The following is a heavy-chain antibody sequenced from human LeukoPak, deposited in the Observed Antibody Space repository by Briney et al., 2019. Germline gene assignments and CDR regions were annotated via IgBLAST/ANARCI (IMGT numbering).Heavy chain of an antibody. J-gene: IGHJ6*03. CDR3: AKLGGVSNWDYAGLNYMDV. D-gene: IGHD1-7*01. CDR1: GFTFNSYT. Sequence: PGGSLRLSCAASGFTFNSYTMSWVRQAPGKGLEWVSAMSCGRANTYYADSVKGRFTISRDNTKNTLYLQMNSLRTEDTAVYYCAKLGGVSNWDYAGLNYMDVRGKGPTVTVSS. V-gene: IGHV3-23*01. CDR2: MSCGRANT.